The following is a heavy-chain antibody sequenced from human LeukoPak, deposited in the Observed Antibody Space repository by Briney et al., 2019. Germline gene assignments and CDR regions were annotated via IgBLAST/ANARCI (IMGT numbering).Heavy chain of an antibody. Sequence: PSETLSLTCTVSGYSISNDYYWGWIRQPPGKGLEWIGSIYHSGSTSYNPSLKSRLTISVDTSKNQFSLKLSSVTAADTAVYYCARASLGIYYDSSGYFDYWGQGTLVTVSS. CDR3: ARASLGIYYDSSGYFDY. CDR2: IYHSGST. J-gene: IGHJ4*02. V-gene: IGHV4-38-2*02. CDR1: GYSISNDYY. D-gene: IGHD3-22*01.